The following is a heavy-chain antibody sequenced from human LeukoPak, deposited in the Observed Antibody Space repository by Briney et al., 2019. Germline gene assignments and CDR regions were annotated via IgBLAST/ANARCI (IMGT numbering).Heavy chain of an antibody. CDR3: ASSRVPAALMDAFDI. J-gene: IGHJ3*02. D-gene: IGHD2-2*01. Sequence: SETLSLTCTVSGGSISNYYWSWIRQPAGKGLEWIGRIYTSGSTNYNPSLKSRVTMSVDTSGNLFSLKLSSVTAADTAVYYCASSRVPAALMDAFDIWGQGTMVTVSS. V-gene: IGHV4-4*07. CDR2: IYTSGST. CDR1: GGSISNYY.